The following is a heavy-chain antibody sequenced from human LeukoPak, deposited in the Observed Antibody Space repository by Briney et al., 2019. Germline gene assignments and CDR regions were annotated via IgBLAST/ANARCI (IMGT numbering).Heavy chain of an antibody. D-gene: IGHD5-18*01. CDR1: GFTFSSYA. J-gene: IGHJ3*02. Sequence: PGRSLRLSCAASGFTFSSYAMHWVRQAPGRGLEWVAVISYDGSNKYYADSVKGRFTISRDNSKNTLYLQMNSLRAEDTAVYYCARKSQAMGDAFDIWGQGTMVTVSS. CDR3: ARKSQAMGDAFDI. CDR2: ISYDGSNK. V-gene: IGHV3-30*04.